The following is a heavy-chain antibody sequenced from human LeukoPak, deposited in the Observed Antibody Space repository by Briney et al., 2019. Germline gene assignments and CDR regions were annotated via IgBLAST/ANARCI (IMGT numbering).Heavy chain of an antibody. D-gene: IGHD2-8*01. CDR3: ARSLTQKHIVLMVYPNWSDAFDI. CDR1: GYTFTSYG. J-gene: IGHJ3*02. CDR2: ISAYNGNT. V-gene: IGHV1-18*01. Sequence: ASVKVSCKASGYTFTSYGISWVRRAPGQGLEWMGWISAYNGNTNYAQKLQGRVTMTTDTSTNTAYMELRSLRSDDTAVYYCARSLTQKHIVLMVYPNWSDAFDIWGQGTMVTVSS.